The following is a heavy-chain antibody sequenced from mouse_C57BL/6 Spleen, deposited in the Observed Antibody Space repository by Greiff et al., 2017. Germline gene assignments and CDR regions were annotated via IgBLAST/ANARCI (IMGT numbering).Heavy chain of an antibody. CDR3: AGDLEGNSHFDY. CDR2: IDPSDSET. V-gene: IGHV1-52*01. CDR1: GYTFTSYW. D-gene: IGHD2-1*01. J-gene: IGHJ2*01. Sequence: QVQLKQPGAELVRPGSSVKLSCKASGYTFTSYWMHWVQQRPIQGLEWIGNIDPSDSETHYNQKFKDKATLTVDKSSSTAYMQLSSLTSEDSAVYYCAGDLEGNSHFDYWGQGTTLTVSS.